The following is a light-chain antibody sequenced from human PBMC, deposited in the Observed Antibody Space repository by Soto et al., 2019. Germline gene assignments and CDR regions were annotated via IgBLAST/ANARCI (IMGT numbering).Light chain of an antibody. Sequence: VLRQSPGTLSLTPGERATLSCSVRQSLSTNSLAWYQQKPGQTPRHLIYAASTRDTDIPDRFNGSGSGTDFALIISRLEPEDFSLNYYQQYDASSLTFGPGTKVDI. CDR1: QSLSTNS. V-gene: IGKV3-20*01. CDR2: AAS. CDR3: QQYDASSLT. J-gene: IGKJ3*01.